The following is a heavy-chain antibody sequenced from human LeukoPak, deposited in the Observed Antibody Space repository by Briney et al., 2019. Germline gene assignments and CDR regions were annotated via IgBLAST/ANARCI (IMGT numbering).Heavy chain of an antibody. J-gene: IGHJ4*02. CDR1: GFTVSSNY. D-gene: IGHD4-17*01. Sequence: GGSLRLSCAASGFTVSSNYMSWVRQAPGKGLEGVSVIYSDSGGSTYYADSVKGRFTMSRDNSKNTLYLHMNSLRAEGTAVYYCARGFTHDYGDYFDYWGQGTLVTVSS. CDR3: ARGFTHDYGDYFDY. V-gene: IGHV3-66*01. CDR2: IYSDSGGST.